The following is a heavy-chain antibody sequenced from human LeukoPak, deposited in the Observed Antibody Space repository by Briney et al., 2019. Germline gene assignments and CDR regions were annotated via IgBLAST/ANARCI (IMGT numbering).Heavy chain of an antibody. CDR3: AKVGGIAAAGIQGFDY. Sequence: GGSLRLSCAASGFTFSSYAMSWVRQAPGKGLEWASAISGSGGSTYYADSVKGRFTISRDNSKNTLYLQMNSLRAEDTAVYYCAKVGGIAAAGIQGFDYGGQGTRVTVSS. CDR1: GFTFSSYA. CDR2: ISGSGGST. D-gene: IGHD6-13*01. J-gene: IGHJ4*02. V-gene: IGHV3-23*01.